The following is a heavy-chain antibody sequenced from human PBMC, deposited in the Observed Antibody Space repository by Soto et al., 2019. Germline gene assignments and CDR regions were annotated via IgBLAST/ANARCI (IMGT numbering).Heavy chain of an antibody. CDR3: ARDRHSQQPKQRGGGCYIEV. CDR1: GGSISNGGYY. Sequence: QLQLQESGPGLVKPSQTLSLTCAVSGGSISNGGYYWSWLRQHPGKGLEWIGSIYFSGSTYYNPSLQSRVTISAAWPKYQLSRRLSTVTAADTAVYYCARDRHSQQPKQRGGGCYIEVWGKGTTVTVSS. CDR2: IYFSGST. D-gene: IGHD3-16*01. J-gene: IGHJ6*03. V-gene: IGHV4-31*11.